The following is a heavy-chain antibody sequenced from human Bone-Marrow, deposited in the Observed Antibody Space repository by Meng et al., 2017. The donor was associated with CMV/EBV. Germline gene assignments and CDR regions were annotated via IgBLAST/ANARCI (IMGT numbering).Heavy chain of an antibody. J-gene: IGHJ6*02. CDR3: LRVGATGGRGWYYYGMDV. CDR1: GFTFSDAW. V-gene: IGHV3-15*05. D-gene: IGHD1-26*01. CDR2: SKSKTDGGTA. Sequence: GGSLRLSCAASGFTFSDAWMSWVCQAQGQGLEWDGRSKSKTDGGTADYAAPVKARFTISSDDSEYTLYLQMNGLTTDDTDVYYCLRVGATGGRGWYYYGMDVWGQGTTVTVSS.